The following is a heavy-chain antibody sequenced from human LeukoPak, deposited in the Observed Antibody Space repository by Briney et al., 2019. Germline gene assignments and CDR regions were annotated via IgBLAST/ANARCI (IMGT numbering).Heavy chain of an antibody. D-gene: IGHD6-13*01. CDR1: GGSISSSSYY. J-gene: IGHJ4*02. CDR3: ARGGGRIAAAGTFYY. V-gene: IGHV4-39*01. Sequence: SETLSLTCTVSGGSISSSSYYWGWIRQPPGKGLEWIGSIYYSGSTYYNPSLKGRVTISVDTSKNQFSLKLSSVTAADTAVYYCARGGGRIAAAGTFYYWGQGTLVTVSS. CDR2: IYYSGST.